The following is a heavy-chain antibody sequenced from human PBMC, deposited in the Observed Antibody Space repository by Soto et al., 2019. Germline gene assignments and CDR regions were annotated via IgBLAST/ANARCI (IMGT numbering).Heavy chain of an antibody. CDR2: IKSKTDGGTP. V-gene: IGHV3-15*07. Sequence: GGSLRLSCAASGFTFSNAWINWVRQAPGKGLEWVGRIKSKTDGGTPDYAAPVKGRFAISKDTSKNQVVLTMTNMDPVDTATYYCARIRGRAYYDSSGYYYDYYYYGMDVWGQGTTVTVSS. CDR1: GFTFSNAW. D-gene: IGHD3-22*01. J-gene: IGHJ6*02. CDR3: ARIRGRAYYDSSGYYYDYYYYGMDV.